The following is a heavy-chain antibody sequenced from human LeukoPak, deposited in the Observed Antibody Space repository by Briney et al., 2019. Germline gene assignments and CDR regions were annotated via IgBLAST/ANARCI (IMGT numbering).Heavy chain of an antibody. CDR2: IHYSGST. V-gene: IGHV4-59*01. CDR3: ARATISGYDWFDP. CDR1: PGSISSYY. Sequence: PSETLSLTCSVSPGSISSYYWSWIRQPPGKALEWIGYIHYSGSTNYNPSLKSRVTISVDTSKNQFSLKSTSVNTADTAVYYCARATISGYDWFDPWGQGTLVTVSS. D-gene: IGHD5-12*01. J-gene: IGHJ5*02.